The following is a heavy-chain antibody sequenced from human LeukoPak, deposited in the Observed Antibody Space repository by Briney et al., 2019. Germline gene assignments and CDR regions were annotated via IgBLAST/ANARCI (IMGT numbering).Heavy chain of an antibody. J-gene: IGHJ6*02. CDR3: ARDFRGYSYVSGMDV. CDR2: IIPIFGTA. CDR1: GYTFNNHY. D-gene: IGHD5-18*01. V-gene: IGHV1-69*13. Sequence: GASVKVSRKASGYTFNNHYMYWVRQAPGQGLEWMGGIIPIFGTANYAQKFQGRVTITADESTSTAYMELSSLRSEDTAVYYCARDFRGYSYVSGMDVWGQGATVTVSS.